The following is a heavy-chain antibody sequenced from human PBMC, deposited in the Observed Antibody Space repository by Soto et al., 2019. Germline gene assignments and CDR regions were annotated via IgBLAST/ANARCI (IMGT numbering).Heavy chain of an antibody. CDR3: ARAIRYSSSWSDPGFDY. J-gene: IGHJ4*02. V-gene: IGHV1-18*01. CDR1: GYTFTSYG. D-gene: IGHD6-13*01. Sequence: GASVKVSCKASGYTFTSYGISWVRQAPGQGLEWMGWISAYNGNTNYAQKLQGRVTMTTDTSTSTAYMELRSLRSDDTAVYYCARAIRYSSSWSDPGFDYWGQGTLVTVSS. CDR2: ISAYNGNT.